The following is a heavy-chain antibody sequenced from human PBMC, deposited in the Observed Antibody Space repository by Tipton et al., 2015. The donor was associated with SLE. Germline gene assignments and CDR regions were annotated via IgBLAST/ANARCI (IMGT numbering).Heavy chain of an antibody. CDR3: ARGDYMDV. J-gene: IGHJ6*03. CDR2: IGVSASNT. CDR1: GFTFSSSG. V-gene: IGHV3-23*01. Sequence: GSLRLSCAASGFTFSSSGMTWVRQAPGKGLEWVSAIGVSASNTDYADSVKGRFTISRDNSKNTLYLQMNSLRVEDTAVYYCARGDYMDVWGKGTMVTVSS.